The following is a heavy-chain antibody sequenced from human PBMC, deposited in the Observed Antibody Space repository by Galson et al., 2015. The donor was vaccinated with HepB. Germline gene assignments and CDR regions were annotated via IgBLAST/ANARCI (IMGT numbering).Heavy chain of an antibody. CDR2: INPIGSGT. CDR1: GYTFTSYS. Sequence: SVKVSCKASGYTFTSYSMHWVRQAPGQGLEWMGIINPIGSGTSYAQKFQGRVTMTSDTSTSTVYMDLSSLRSEDTAVYYCARERGDYYGSGSQGYYYYGMDVWGQGTTVTVSS. V-gene: IGHV1-46*03. J-gene: IGHJ6*02. D-gene: IGHD3-10*01. CDR3: ARERGDYYGSGSQGYYYYGMDV.